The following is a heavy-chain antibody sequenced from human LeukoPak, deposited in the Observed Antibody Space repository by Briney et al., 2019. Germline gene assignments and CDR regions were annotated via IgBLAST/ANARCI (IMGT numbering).Heavy chain of an antibody. J-gene: IGHJ3*02. Sequence: PGGSLRLSCAPSGFTFSSYAMNWGRRAPGKGVEGVTRISDSGSGGSTYYADSVKGRFTISRDNSKNTLYLQMNSLRAEDTAVYYCAKSMGGSYNAFDIWGQGTMVTVSS. CDR1: GFTFSSYA. CDR2: ISDSGSGGST. D-gene: IGHD1-26*01. V-gene: IGHV3-23*01. CDR3: AKSMGGSYNAFDI.